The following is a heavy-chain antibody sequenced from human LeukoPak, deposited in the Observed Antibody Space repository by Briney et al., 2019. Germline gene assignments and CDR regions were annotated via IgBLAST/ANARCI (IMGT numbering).Heavy chain of an antibody. CDR2: ISYDGSNK. CDR3: ARRPDNWNYADAFDI. Sequence: GGSLRLSCAASGFTFSSYAMHWVRQAPGKGLEWVALISYDGSNKYYADSVKGRFTISRDNSKNTLYLQMNSLRTEDTAVYYCARRPDNWNYADAFDIWGQGTMVTVSS. D-gene: IGHD1-7*01. CDR1: GFTFSSYA. V-gene: IGHV3-30*04. J-gene: IGHJ3*02.